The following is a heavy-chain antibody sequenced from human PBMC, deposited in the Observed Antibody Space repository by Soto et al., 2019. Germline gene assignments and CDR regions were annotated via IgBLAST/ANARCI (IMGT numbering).Heavy chain of an antibody. Sequence: SETLSLTCSVSGGSVSDKTYYWSWIRQPPGKRLEWIGYVYYSGTTNYNPSLKSRVTISVDLSNNQFSLRLSSVTTADTALYYCARTTAVPNSLRSRYFFDYWGQGTLVTVSS. CDR3: ARTTAVPNSLRSRYFFDY. CDR2: VYYSGTT. J-gene: IGHJ4*02. V-gene: IGHV4-61*01. CDR1: GGSVSDKTYY. D-gene: IGHD4-17*01.